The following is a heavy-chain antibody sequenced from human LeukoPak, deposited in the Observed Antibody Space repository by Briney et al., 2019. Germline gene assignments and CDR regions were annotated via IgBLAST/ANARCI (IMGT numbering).Heavy chain of an antibody. CDR1: GYTFTGYY. V-gene: IGHV1-2*02. J-gene: IGHJ6*02. CDR3: ARDLGPDPYLKYYYYGTDV. D-gene: IGHD2-2*01. CDR2: INPNSGGT. Sequence: ASVKVSCKASGYTFTGYYMNWVRQAPGQGLEWMGWINPNSGGTNYAQKFQGRVTMTRDTSISTAYMELSRLRSDDTAVYYCARDLGPDPYLKYYYYGTDVWGQGTTVTVSS.